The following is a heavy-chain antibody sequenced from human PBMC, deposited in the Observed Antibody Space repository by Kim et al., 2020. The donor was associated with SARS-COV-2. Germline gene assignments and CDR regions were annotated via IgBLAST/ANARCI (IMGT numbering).Heavy chain of an antibody. D-gene: IGHD2-15*01. CDR3: ARDRGVVVAPHDAFDI. V-gene: IGHV1-2*04. CDR2: INPNSGGT. J-gene: IGHJ3*02. CDR1: GYTFTGYY. Sequence: ASVKVSCKASGYTFTGYYMHWVRQAPGQGLEWMGWINPNSGGTNYAQKFQGWVTMTRDTSISTAYMELSRLRSDDTAVYYCARDRGVVVAPHDAFDIWGQGTMVTVSS.